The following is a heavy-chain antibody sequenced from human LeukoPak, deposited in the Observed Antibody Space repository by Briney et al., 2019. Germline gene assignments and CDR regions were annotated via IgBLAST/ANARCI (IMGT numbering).Heavy chain of an antibody. CDR3: ARDYIAAASYDY. V-gene: IGHV4-4*07. D-gene: IGHD6-13*01. Sequence: SETLPLTCTVSGGSISSYYWSWIRQPAGKGLEWIGRIYTSGTTNYNPSLKSRVTMSVDTSKNQFSLKLSSVTAADTAVYYCARDYIAAASYDYWGQGTLVTVSS. CDR1: GGSISSYY. J-gene: IGHJ4*02. CDR2: IYTSGTT.